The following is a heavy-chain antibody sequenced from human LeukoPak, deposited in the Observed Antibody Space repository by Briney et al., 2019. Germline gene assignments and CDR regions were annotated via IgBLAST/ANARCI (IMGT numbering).Heavy chain of an antibody. Sequence: SETPSLTCTVSGGSISSSSYYWGWIRQPPGKGLEWIGSIYYSGSTYYNPSLKGRVTISVDTSKNQFSLKLSSVTAADTAVCYCARANRIVGATTNYWYFDLWGRGTLVTVSS. CDR2: IYYSGST. CDR1: GGSISSSSYY. CDR3: ARANRIVGATTNYWYFDL. D-gene: IGHD1-26*01. J-gene: IGHJ2*01. V-gene: IGHV4-39*01.